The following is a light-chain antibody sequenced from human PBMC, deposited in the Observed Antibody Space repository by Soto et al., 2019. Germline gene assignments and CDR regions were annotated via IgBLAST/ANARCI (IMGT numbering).Light chain of an antibody. Sequence: EIVLTQSPGTLSLSPGERATLSCRASQIVSSSYLAWYQQTPGQAPRLLIYGASSRATGIPDRFSGSGSGTDFTLTISRLEPEDFAVYYCQQYGSSSWTFGQGTKAEIK. CDR1: QIVSSSY. CDR3: QQYGSSSWT. CDR2: GAS. J-gene: IGKJ1*01. V-gene: IGKV3-20*01.